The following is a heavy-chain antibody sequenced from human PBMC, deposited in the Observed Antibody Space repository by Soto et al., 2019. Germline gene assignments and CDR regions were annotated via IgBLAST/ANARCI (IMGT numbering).Heavy chain of an antibody. V-gene: IGHV1-69*06. D-gene: IGHD6-19*01. Sequence: SVKVSCKASGGTFSSYAISWVRQAPGQGLEWMGGIIPIFGTANYAQKFQGRVTITADKSTSTAYMELSSLRSEDTAVYYCAGHHSPRGWYVSYFDYWGQGTLVTVSS. CDR3: AGHHSPRGWYVSYFDY. J-gene: IGHJ4*02. CDR2: IIPIFGTA. CDR1: GGTFSSYA.